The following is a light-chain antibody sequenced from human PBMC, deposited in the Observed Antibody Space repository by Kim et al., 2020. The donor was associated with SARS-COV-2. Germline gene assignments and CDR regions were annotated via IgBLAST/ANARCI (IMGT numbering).Light chain of an antibody. Sequence: GQSLTISCTGTSSDVGGYNYVSWYQQHPGKVPKLMTYDVSNRPSGVSNRFSGSKSGNTASLTISGLQAEDEAHYYCSSYTSSSTLLFGGGTQLTVL. CDR2: DVS. CDR1: SSDVGGYNY. J-gene: IGLJ2*01. CDR3: SSYTSSSTLL. V-gene: IGLV2-14*03.